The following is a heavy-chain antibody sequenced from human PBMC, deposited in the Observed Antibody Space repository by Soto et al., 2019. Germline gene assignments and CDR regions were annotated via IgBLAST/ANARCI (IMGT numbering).Heavy chain of an antibody. CDR2: ISGDASST. J-gene: IGHJ4*02. D-gene: IGHD1-1*01. Sequence: SRRLSCASSGFTFSDYWMHWVRQVPGKGLVWVSRISGDASSTSYADSVKGRFTISRDNAKNTLYVQMNSLRAEDTAVYYCARGIGYSAQDYWGKGTPVTVSS. CDR3: ARGIGYSAQDY. CDR1: GFTFSDYW. V-gene: IGHV3-74*01.